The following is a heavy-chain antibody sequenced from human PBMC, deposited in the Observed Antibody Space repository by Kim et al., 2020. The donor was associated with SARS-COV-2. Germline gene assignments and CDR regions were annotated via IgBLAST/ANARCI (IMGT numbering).Heavy chain of an antibody. Sequence: GGSLRLSCAASGFTFSSYAMHWVRQAPGKGLEWVAVISYDGSNKYYADSVKGRFTISRDNSKNTLYLQMNSLRAEDTAVYYCARGWVGGYQTIDYWGQGTLVTVSS. J-gene: IGHJ4*02. V-gene: IGHV3-30*04. CDR3: ARGWVGGYQTIDY. CDR1: GFTFSSYA. D-gene: IGHD5-12*01. CDR2: ISYDGSNK.